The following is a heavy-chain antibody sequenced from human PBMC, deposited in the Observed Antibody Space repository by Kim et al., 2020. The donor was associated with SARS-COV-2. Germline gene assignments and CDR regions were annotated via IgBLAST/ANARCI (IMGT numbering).Heavy chain of an antibody. CDR3: ARDPGWGVSSSWLYYYYGMDV. V-gene: IGHV1-18*01. Sequence: ASVKVSCKASGYTFTSYGISWVRQAPGQGLEWMGWISAYNGNTNYAQKLQGRVTMTTDTSTSTAYMELRSLRSDDTAVYYCARDPGWGVSSSWLYYYYGMDVWGQGTTVTVSS. D-gene: IGHD6-13*01. CDR2: ISAYNGNT. J-gene: IGHJ6*02. CDR1: GYTFTSYG.